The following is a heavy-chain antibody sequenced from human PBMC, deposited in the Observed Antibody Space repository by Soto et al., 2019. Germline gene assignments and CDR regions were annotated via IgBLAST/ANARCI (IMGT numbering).Heavy chain of an antibody. CDR3: ARDQSSSSWDTAYFDY. Sequence: GGSLRLSCAASGFTFSSYSMNWVRQAPGKGLEWVSYISSSSSTIYYADSVKGRFTISRDNAKNSLYLQMNSLRDEDTAVYYCARDQSSSSWDTAYFDYWGQGTLVTVSS. J-gene: IGHJ4*02. D-gene: IGHD6-13*01. CDR1: GFTFSSYS. V-gene: IGHV3-48*02. CDR2: ISSSSSTI.